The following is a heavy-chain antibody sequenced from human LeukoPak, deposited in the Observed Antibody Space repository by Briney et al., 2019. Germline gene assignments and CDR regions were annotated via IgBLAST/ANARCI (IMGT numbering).Heavy chain of an antibody. D-gene: IGHD3-9*01. CDR3: ARAATTPYYDILPHFDY. V-gene: IGHV4-31*03. CDR2: IYYSGST. CDR1: GGSISSGGYY. J-gene: IGHJ4*02. Sequence: PSETLSLTCTVSGGSISSGGYYWSWIRRHPGKGLEWIGYIYYSGSTYYNPSLKSRVTISVDTSKNQFSLKLSSVTAADTAVYYCARAATTPYYDILPHFDYWGQGTLVTVSS.